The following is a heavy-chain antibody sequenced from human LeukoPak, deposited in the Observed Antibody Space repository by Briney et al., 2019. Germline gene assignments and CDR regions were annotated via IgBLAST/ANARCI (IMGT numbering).Heavy chain of an antibody. J-gene: IGHJ6*03. V-gene: IGHV4-34*01. Sequence: SETLSLTCAVYGGSFSGYYWSWIRQPPGKGLEWIGEINHSGSTNYNPSLKSRVTISVDTSKNQFSLKLSSVTAADTAAYYCARRGGIIRGVASYYYMDVWGKGTTVTISS. CDR1: GGSFSGYY. D-gene: IGHD3-10*01. CDR3: ARRGGIIRGVASYYYMDV. CDR2: INHSGST.